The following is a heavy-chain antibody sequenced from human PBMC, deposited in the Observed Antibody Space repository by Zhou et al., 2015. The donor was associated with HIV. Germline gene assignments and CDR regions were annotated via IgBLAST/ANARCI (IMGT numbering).Heavy chain of an antibody. J-gene: IGHJ1*01. V-gene: IGHV1-69*02. CDR1: GFSLKDYI. Sequence: VQLVQSGPEVKKPGSSVKVSCKASGFSLKDYIITWLQQAPGQGLVVDGKGSSRQSGIVDHAQKFKVRVRLSADKSSETTFMEVRNLRSEDTAVYFVAAGDDNWNYFWGRGHPGHRLL. CDR3: AAGDDNWNYF. CDR2: SSRQSGIV. D-gene: IGHD1-1*01.